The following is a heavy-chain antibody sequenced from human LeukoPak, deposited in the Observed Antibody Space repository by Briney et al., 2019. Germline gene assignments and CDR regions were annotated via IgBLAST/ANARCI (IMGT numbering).Heavy chain of an antibody. Sequence: GGSLRLSCAGSQFTFSSYEMNWVRQAPGKGLEWVSYISSSGSSIYYTDSVKGRFTISRDNAKNSLYLQMNSLRAEDTAVYYCARGGNAFDIWGQGTMVTVSS. D-gene: IGHD3-16*01. J-gene: IGHJ3*02. CDR1: QFTFSSYE. CDR2: ISSSGSSI. V-gene: IGHV3-48*03. CDR3: ARGGNAFDI.